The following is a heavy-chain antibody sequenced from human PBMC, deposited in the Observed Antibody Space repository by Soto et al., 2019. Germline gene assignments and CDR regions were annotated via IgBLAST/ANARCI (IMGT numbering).Heavy chain of an antibody. CDR2: IFSSGST. D-gene: IGHD5-12*01. J-gene: IGHJ4*02. CDR1: GGSINTFY. V-gene: IGHV4-4*07. CDR3: AREGSYSAYNFAHGIQLWSFDF. Sequence: SETLSLTCTVSGGSINTFYWSWVRQPAGKGLEWVGRIFSSGSTSFNPSLESRVAMSVDTSKNHFSLNLSSVTAADMAVYYCAREGSYSAYNFAHGIQLWSFDFWGQGALVTVSS.